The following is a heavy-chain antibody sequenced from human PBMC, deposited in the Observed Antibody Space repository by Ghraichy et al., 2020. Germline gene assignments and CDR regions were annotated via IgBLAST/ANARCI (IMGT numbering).Heavy chain of an antibody. J-gene: IGHJ4*02. V-gene: IGHV3-48*03. CDR3: PRSLKIPIF. Sequence: GGSLRLSCTASGFSFSTYEMNWVRQAPGKGLEWVSSISSSGDTTYYADSVKGRFTISRDNANNSLYLQMNSLRADDTAVYYCPRSLKIPIFGGQGTLVTVSS. D-gene: IGHD3-3*01. CDR1: GFSFSTYE. CDR2: ISSSGDTT.